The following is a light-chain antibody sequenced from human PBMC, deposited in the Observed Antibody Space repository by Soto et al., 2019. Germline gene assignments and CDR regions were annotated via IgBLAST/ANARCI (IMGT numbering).Light chain of an antibody. CDR1: QSVSGY. CDR3: QYYGSSIT. CDR2: DAS. V-gene: IGKV3-11*01. J-gene: IGKJ5*01. Sequence: EIAVTQSPATLSLSPGERATLSCRASQSVSGYLAWYQQKPGQAPRLLIYDASNRATGIPARFSGSGSGTDFTLTISSLAPEDFAVYYCQYYGSSITFGQGTRLEIK.